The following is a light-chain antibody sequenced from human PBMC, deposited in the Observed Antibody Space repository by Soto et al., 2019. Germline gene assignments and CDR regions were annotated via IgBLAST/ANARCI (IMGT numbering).Light chain of an antibody. J-gene: IGLJ1*01. CDR1: VGL. Sequence: QSALTQAASVAGCPGQSIRISCTGTVGLVSWYQQHPGKVPKLIIYDDTKRPSGVSSRFSGSKSGNTASLTISGLQTEDEADYYCCLYVGGRTYVFGTGTKVTVL. CDR2: DDT. V-gene: IGLV2-23*01. CDR3: CLYVGGRTYV.